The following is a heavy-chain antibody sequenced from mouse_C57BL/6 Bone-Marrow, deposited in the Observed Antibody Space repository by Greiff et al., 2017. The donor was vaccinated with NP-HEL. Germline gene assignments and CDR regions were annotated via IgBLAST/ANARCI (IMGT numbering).Heavy chain of an antibody. V-gene: IGHV5-17*01. CDR1: GFTFSDYG. J-gene: IGHJ3*01. CDR2: ISSGRSTI. D-gene: IGHD1-1*01. CDR3: ARTGYYGSSPWFAY. Sequence: EVHLVESGGGLVKPGGSLKLSCAASGFTFSDYGMHWVRQAPEKGLEWVAYISSGRSTIYYADTVKGRFTISRDNAKNTLFLQMTRLRSEDTAMYYCARTGYYGSSPWFAYWGQGTLVTVSA.